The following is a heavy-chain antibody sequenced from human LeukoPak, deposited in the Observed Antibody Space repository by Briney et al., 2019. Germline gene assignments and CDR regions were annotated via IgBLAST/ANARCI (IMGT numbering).Heavy chain of an antibody. CDR2: ISGSGGST. CDR1: GFTFSSYA. D-gene: IGHD6-19*01. CDR3: AKVRAVASHFDY. V-gene: IGHV3-23*01. J-gene: IGHJ4*02. Sequence: GGSLRLSCAASGFTFSSYAMSWVRQAPGKGLELVSAISGSGGSTYYADSVKGRFTISRDNSKNTLYLQMNSLRAEDTAVYYCAKVRAVASHFDYWGQGTLVTVSS.